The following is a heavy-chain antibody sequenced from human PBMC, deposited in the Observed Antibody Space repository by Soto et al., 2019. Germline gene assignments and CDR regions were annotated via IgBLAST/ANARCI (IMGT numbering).Heavy chain of an antibody. D-gene: IGHD6-19*01. J-gene: IGHJ4*02. Sequence: SETLSLTCTVSGGSIAGYYWSWVRQPPGKGLEWIGYIYYSGTTNYNPSLTSRVTMSVDSSKNQFSLNLKSVTAADTAVYFCARVESSGWYTHYWGQGTLVTVSS. V-gene: IGHV4-59*01. CDR3: ARVESSGWYTHY. CDR1: GGSIAGYY. CDR2: IYYSGTT.